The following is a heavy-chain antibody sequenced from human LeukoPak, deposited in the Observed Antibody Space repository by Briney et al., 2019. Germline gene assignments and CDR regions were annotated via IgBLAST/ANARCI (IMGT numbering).Heavy chain of an antibody. D-gene: IGHD6-19*01. Sequence: GGSLRLSCAASGFTFSSYWMSWVRQAPGKGLEWVANIKQDGSEKYYVDSVKGRFTISRDNAKNSLYLQMNSLRAEDTAVFYCARVMAGINFDYWGQGTLVTVSS. CDR2: IKQDGSEK. V-gene: IGHV3-7*01. J-gene: IGHJ4*02. CDR1: GFTFSSYW. CDR3: ARVMAGINFDY.